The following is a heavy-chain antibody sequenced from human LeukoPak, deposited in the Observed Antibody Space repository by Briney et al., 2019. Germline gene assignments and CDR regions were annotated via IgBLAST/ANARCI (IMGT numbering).Heavy chain of an antibody. CDR1: GFTFSSYD. J-gene: IGHJ2*01. V-gene: IGHV3-21*01. CDR2: ISSSSNYI. Sequence: GGSLRLSCAASGFTFSSYDMNWVRQAPGKGLEWVSSISSSSNYIYYAESLKGRFTISRDNAKNSLYLQMNRLRAEDTAVYYCAREDAGSLDLWGRGTLVTVSS. CDR3: AREDAGSLDL. D-gene: IGHD3-10*01.